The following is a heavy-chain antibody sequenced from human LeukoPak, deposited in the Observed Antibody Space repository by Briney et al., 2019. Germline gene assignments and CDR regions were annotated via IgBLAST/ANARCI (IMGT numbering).Heavy chain of an antibody. CDR1: GFTFSSYE. V-gene: IGHV3-48*03. D-gene: IGHD2-15*01. CDR2: ISSGGSTI. J-gene: IGHJ3*02. CDR3: ARPLLGYCSGGSCYAFDI. Sequence: PGGSLRLSCAASGFTFSSYEMNWVRQAPGKGLEWVSYISSGGSTIYYADSVKGRFTISRDNAKNSLYLQMNSLRAEDTAVYYCARPLLGYCSGGSCYAFDIWGQGTMVTVSS.